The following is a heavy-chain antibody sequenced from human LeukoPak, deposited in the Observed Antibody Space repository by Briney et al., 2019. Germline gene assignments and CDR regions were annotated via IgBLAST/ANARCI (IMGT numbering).Heavy chain of an antibody. CDR3: ARYDRTASFDP. Sequence: ASVKVSCKASGGTFSSYTISWVRQAPGQGLEWMGRIIPILGIANYAQKFRGRVTITADKSTSTAYMELSSLRSEDTAVYYCARYDRTASFDPWGQGTLVTVSS. J-gene: IGHJ5*02. CDR2: IIPILGIA. V-gene: IGHV1-69*02. D-gene: IGHD3-3*01. CDR1: GGTFSSYT.